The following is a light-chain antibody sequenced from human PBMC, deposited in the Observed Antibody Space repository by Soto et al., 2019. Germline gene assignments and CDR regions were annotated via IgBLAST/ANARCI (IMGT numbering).Light chain of an antibody. V-gene: IGLV2-8*01. CDR3: SSYAGSNNFCV. CDR1: SSDVGGYNS. Sequence: QSALTQPPSASGSPGQSVTISCTGTSSDVGGYNSVSWYQQHPGKAPKLMIYGVTKRPSGVPDRFSGSKSGNTASLTVSGLQADDEADYYCSSYAGSNNFCVFGTGTKVTVL. J-gene: IGLJ1*01. CDR2: GVT.